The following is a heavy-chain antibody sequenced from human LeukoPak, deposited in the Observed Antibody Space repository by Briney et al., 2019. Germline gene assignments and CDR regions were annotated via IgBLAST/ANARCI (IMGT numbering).Heavy chain of an antibody. Sequence: GGSLRLSCAASGFTFDDYAMHWVRQAPGKGLEWVSGISWNSGSIGYADSVKGRFTISRDNAKNSLYLQMNSLRAEDTALYYCAKGFYDSSGYLIWGQGTMVTVSS. CDR3: AKGFYDSSGYLI. J-gene: IGHJ3*02. D-gene: IGHD3-22*01. CDR2: ISWNSGSI. CDR1: GFTFDDYA. V-gene: IGHV3-9*01.